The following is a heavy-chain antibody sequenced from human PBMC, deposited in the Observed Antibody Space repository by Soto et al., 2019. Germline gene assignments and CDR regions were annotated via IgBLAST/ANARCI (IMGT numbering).Heavy chain of an antibody. CDR3: ARDRLAAAGYYYYYYGMDV. CDR1: GGSISSYY. J-gene: IGHJ6*02. V-gene: IGHV4-59*01. D-gene: IGHD6-13*01. CDR2: IYYSGST. Sequence: SSETLSLTCTVSGGSISSYYWSWIRQPPGKGLEWIGYIYYSGSTNYNPSLKSRVTISVDTSKNQFSLKLSSVTAADTAVYYCARDRLAAAGYYYYYYGMDVWGQGTTVTVPS.